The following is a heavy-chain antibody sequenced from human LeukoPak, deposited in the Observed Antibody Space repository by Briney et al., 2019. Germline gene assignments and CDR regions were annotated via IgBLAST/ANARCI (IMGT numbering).Heavy chain of an antibody. CDR3: ARDLVIAAAGTKVHYYYGTDV. D-gene: IGHD6-13*01. CDR1: GFTVSSNY. J-gene: IGHJ6*02. CDR2: IYSGGST. V-gene: IGHV3-53*01. Sequence: GGFLRLSCAASGFTVSSNYMSWVRQAPGKGLEWVSVIYSGGSTYYADSVKGRFTISRDNSKNTLYLQMNSLRAEDTAVYYCARDLVIAAAGTKVHYYYGTDVWGQGTTVTVSS.